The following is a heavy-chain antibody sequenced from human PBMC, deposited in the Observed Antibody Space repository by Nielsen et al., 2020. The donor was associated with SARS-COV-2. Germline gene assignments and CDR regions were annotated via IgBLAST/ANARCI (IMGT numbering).Heavy chain of an antibody. V-gene: IGHV1-18*01. J-gene: IGHJ5*02. D-gene: IGHD6-13*01. CDR2: INTQNLKT. CDR3: ATGPGQLVLGWFDP. CDR1: GYTFSSYG. Sequence: ASVKVSCKASGYTFSSYGISWVRQAPGQGLEWMGWINTQNLKTNYAQKVQGRVTMTEDTSTDTAYMELSSLRSEDTAVYYCATGPGQLVLGWFDPWGQGTLVTVSS.